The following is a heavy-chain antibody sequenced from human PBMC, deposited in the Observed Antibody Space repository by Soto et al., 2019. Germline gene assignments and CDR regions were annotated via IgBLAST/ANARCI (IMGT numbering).Heavy chain of an antibody. CDR3: ARHGITIFGVVTIFDY. V-gene: IGHV4-39*01. CDR1: GGSISSSSYY. Sequence: QLQLQESGPGLVKPSETLSLTCTVSGGSISSSSYYWGWIRQPPGKGLEWIGSIYYRWSTYYNPSLKSRVTISLDTSKNQFSLKLSSVTAADTAVYYGARHGITIFGVVTIFDYWGQGTLVTVSS. J-gene: IGHJ4*02. D-gene: IGHD3-3*01. CDR2: IYYRWST.